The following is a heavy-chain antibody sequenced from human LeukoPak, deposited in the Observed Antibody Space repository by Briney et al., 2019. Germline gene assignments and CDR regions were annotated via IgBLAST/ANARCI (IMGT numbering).Heavy chain of an antibody. Sequence: GGSLRLSCAASGFTFSSYWMSWVRQAPGKGLEWVANIKQDGSEKYYVDSVKGRFTISRDNAKNSLYLQMNSLRPDDTALYYCSTDPRLLIYWGHGTLVTVSS. CDR3: STDPRLLIY. CDR2: IKQDGSEK. D-gene: IGHD2-8*01. CDR1: GFTFSSYW. J-gene: IGHJ4*01. V-gene: IGHV3-7*03.